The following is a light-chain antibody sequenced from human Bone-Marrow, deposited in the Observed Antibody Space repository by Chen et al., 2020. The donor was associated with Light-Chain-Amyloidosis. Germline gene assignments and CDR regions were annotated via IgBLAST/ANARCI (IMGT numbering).Light chain of an antibody. V-gene: IGLV2-8*01. CDR3: SSYAITNTID. CDR2: EVT. J-gene: IGLJ1*01. Sequence: QSALTPPASVSGSPGLPLTTSCTGTSSDVGGNNQNSWYPQHPDKAPKLMPYEVTKRPSWLPDRFTGSKSDNTASLTISGRQTEEEADYFCSSYAITNTIDFGSGTRVTVL. CDR1: SSDVGGNNQ.